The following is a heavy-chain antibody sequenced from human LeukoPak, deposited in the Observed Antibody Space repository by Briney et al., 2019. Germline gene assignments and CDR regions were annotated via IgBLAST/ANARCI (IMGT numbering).Heavy chain of an antibody. CDR1: GFTFSDRY. D-gene: IGHD3-16*01. CDR3: TRDGGGTLDY. V-gene: IGHV3-72*01. CDR2: IRNKANSYTT. J-gene: IGHJ4*02. Sequence: GGSLRLSCAASGFTFSDRYIDWVRQAPGKGLEWVGRIRNKANSYTTEYAASVKGRFTISRDDSKNSVYVQMNSLKTEDTAVYYCTRDGGGTLDYWGQGTLVTVSS.